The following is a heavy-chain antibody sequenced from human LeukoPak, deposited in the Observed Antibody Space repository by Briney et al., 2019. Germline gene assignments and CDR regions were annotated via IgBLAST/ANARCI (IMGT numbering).Heavy chain of an antibody. CDR3: ARESTDYDFWSGYYFPRWFDP. CDR2: INHSGST. J-gene: IGHJ5*02. D-gene: IGHD3-3*01. Sequence: SETLSLTCAVYGGSFSGYYWSWIRQPPGKGLEWIGEINHSGSTNYNPSLKSRVTISVDTSKNQSSLKLSSVTAADTAVYYCARESTDYDFWSGYYFPRWFDPWGQGTLVTVSS. V-gene: IGHV4-34*01. CDR1: GGSFSGYY.